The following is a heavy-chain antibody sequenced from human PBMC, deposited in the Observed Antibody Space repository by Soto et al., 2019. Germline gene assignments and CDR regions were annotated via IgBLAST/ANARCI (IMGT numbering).Heavy chain of an antibody. CDR1: GYTFSTSG. Sequence: ASVKGSCKTSGYTFSTSGISWVRQAPGQGLEWVGWIRPDNGNRKSAQRLQGRVTLTTDTSASTAYMELRGLTSDDTAMYYCARDTESNRYNDWGQGTLVTVSS. D-gene: IGHD1-20*01. V-gene: IGHV1-18*01. J-gene: IGHJ1*01. CDR3: ARDTESNRYND. CDR2: IRPDNGNR.